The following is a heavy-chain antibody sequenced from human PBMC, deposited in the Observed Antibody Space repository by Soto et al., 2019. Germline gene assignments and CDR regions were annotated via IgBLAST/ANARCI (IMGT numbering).Heavy chain of an antibody. CDR3: LSRLDHDSSGYQAAAFDI. Sequence: PGESLKISCKGSGYSFTSYWIGWVRQMPGKGLEWMGIIYPGDSDTRYSPSFQGQVTISADKSISTAYLQWSSLKASDTAMYYCLSRLDHDSSGYQAAAFDIWGQGTMVTVSS. D-gene: IGHD3-22*01. CDR1: GYSFTSYW. V-gene: IGHV5-51*01. CDR2: IYPGDSDT. J-gene: IGHJ3*02.